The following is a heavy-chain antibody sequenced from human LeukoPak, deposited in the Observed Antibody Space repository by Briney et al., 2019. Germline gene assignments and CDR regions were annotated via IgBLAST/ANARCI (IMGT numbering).Heavy chain of an antibody. Sequence: GESLKISCKGSGYSFTSYWIAWVRQMPGKGLEWMGIIYPGDSDTRYSPSFQGQVTISADKPITTVYLQWSSLKASDTAMYFCARSDSATLNWFDPWGQGTLVTVSS. V-gene: IGHV5-51*04. CDR2: IYPGDSDT. J-gene: IGHJ5*02. CDR1: GYSFTSYW. CDR3: ARSDSATLNWFDP. D-gene: IGHD6-25*01.